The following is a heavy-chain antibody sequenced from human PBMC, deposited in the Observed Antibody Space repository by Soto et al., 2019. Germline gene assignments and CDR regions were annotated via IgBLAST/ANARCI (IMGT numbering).Heavy chain of an antibody. J-gene: IGHJ6*02. D-gene: IGHD3-10*01. CDR3: ARFLGGAGSYYDGQNYNYYNGMDV. CDR1: GGPYNSFA. CDR2: IIPVFGTA. Sequence: SVKVSCKASGGPYNSFAISWVRQAPGQGLEWIGGIIPVFGTATYAQKFKGRVTITAEESTSTVYMELSSLTSEDTAVYYCARFLGGAGSYYDGQNYNYYNGMDVWGQGTTVTVSS. V-gene: IGHV1-69*13.